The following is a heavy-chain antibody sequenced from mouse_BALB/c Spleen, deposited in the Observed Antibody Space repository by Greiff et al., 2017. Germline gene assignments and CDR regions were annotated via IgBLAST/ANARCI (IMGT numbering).Heavy chain of an antibody. CDR1: GFNFKDTY. CDR3: ARSRDYDGGTWFGY. CDR2: IDPANGNT. Sequence: VQLQQSGAELVKPGASVKLSCTASGFNFKDTYMHWVKQRPEQGLEWIGRIDPANGNTKYDPKFQGKATITADTSSNTAYLQLSSLTSEDTAVYYCARSRDYDGGTWFGYRGQGTLVNGSA. J-gene: IGHJ3*01. V-gene: IGHV14-3*02. D-gene: IGHD2-4*01.